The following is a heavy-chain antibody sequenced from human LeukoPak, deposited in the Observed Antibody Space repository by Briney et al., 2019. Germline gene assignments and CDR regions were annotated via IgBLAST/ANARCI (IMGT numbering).Heavy chain of an antibody. D-gene: IGHD3-10*01. CDR2: IRYVGGET. Sequence: PGGSLRLSCAASVFTFSTYNMNWVRQAPGKGLEWVAFIRYVGGETFYADSVKGRFTISRDNFENTLYLQMNSLRPEDTAVYYCAKDLIRDLWFGESWGQGTLVTVSS. J-gene: IGHJ5*02. V-gene: IGHV3-30*02. CDR1: VFTFSTYN. CDR3: AKDLIRDLWFGES.